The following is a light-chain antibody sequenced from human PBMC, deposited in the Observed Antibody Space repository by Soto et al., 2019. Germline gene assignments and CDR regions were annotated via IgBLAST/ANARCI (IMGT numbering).Light chain of an antibody. CDR3: QQYGSSPGT. V-gene: IGKV3-20*01. Sequence: EIVLTQSPGTLSLSPGERATLSCRASQSVSSSYLAWYQQKPGQAPRLLIYGASRRAPGIPDRFSGSGSGTDFTVNISRLEPEDVAVYYCQQYGSSPGTFGQGTKLEIK. CDR1: QSVSSSY. CDR2: GAS. J-gene: IGKJ2*02.